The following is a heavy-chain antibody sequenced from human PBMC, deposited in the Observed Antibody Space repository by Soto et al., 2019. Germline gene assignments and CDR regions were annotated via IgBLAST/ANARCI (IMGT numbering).Heavy chain of an antibody. J-gene: IGHJ5*02. D-gene: IGHD6-6*01. V-gene: IGHV3-9*01. CDR2: ISWNSGSI. Sequence: EVQLVESGGGLVQPGRSLRLSCAASGFTFDDYAMHWVRQAPGKGLEWVSGISWNSGSIGYADSVKGRFTISRDNAKNSLYLQMNSLRAEVTALYYCAKEAPYSSLGNWFDPWGQGTLVTVSS. CDR1: GFTFDDYA. CDR3: AKEAPYSSLGNWFDP.